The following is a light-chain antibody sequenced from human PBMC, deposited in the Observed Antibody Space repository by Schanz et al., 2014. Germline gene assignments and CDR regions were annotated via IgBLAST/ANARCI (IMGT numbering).Light chain of an antibody. CDR2: DVS. Sequence: QSALTQPPSASGSPGQSVTISCTGTSSDIGGYNYVSWYQQHPGKAPKLMIYDVSNRPSGVSNRFSGSKSGNTASLTISGLQPEDEAHYYCQSYDISLRGSVFGGGTKLTVL. J-gene: IGLJ3*02. CDR3: QSYDISLRGSV. CDR1: SSDIGGYNY. V-gene: IGLV2-8*01.